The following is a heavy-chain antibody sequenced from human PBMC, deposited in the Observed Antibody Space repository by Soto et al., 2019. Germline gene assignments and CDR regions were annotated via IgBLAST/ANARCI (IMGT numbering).Heavy chain of an antibody. Sequence: GGSLRLSCVASGFIVSSNHMSWVRQAPGKGLEWVSVIYSGHTTYYADSVKGRFTISRDNSKNTLYLQMNSLRAEDTAVYYCARDSVPLLLGYNWFDPWGQGTLVTVSS. D-gene: IGHD3-22*01. J-gene: IGHJ5*02. CDR3: ARDSVPLLLGYNWFDP. V-gene: IGHV3-66*01. CDR2: IYSGHTT. CDR1: GFIVSSNH.